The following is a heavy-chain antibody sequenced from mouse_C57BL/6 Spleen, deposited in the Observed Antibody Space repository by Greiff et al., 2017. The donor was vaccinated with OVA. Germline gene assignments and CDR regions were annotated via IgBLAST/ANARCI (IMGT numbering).Heavy chain of an antibody. Sequence: EVMLVESGEGLVKPGGSLKLSCAASGFTFSSYAMSWVRQTPEKRLEWVAYISSGGDYIYYADTVKGRFTISRDNARNTLYLQMSSLKSEDTAIYYCTRDGGTVVAHWYFDVWGTGTTVTVSS. CDR2: ISSGGDYI. V-gene: IGHV5-9-1*02. D-gene: IGHD1-1*01. CDR1: GFTFSSYA. J-gene: IGHJ1*03. CDR3: TRDGGTVVAHWYFDV.